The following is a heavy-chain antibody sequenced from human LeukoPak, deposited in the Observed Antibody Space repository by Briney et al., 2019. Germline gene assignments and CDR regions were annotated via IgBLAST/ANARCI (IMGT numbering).Heavy chain of an antibody. CDR1: GFTFSIYS. J-gene: IGHJ4*02. Sequence: PGGSLRLSCVASGFTFSIYSMNWVRQAPGKGLEWISYIRSRPSTIYYADSVKGRFTISRDDASNSQYLLMNSLRPEDTAVYYCVRDHHWGFDSWGQGTQVTVSS. V-gene: IGHV3-48*01. D-gene: IGHD7-27*01. CDR2: IRSRPSTI. CDR3: VRDHHWGFDS.